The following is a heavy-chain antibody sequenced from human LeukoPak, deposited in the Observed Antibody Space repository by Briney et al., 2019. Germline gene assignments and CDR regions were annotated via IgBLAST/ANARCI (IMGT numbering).Heavy chain of an antibody. J-gene: IGHJ4*02. Sequence: SETLSLTCTVSGGSISSFYWSWIRQPPGKGLEWIGYIYNRGNTNYNPSLKSRVTISEDTSQNQLSLQLRSVTAADTAVYHCAATIKRDYGDTNLDYWGQGTLVTVSS. CDR2: IYNRGNT. CDR3: AATIKRDYGDTNLDY. CDR1: GGSISSFY. V-gene: IGHV4-59*01. D-gene: IGHD4-17*01.